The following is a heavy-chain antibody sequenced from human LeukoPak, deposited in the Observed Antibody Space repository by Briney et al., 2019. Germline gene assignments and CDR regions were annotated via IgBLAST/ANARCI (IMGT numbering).Heavy chain of an antibody. CDR2: MNPNSGNT. V-gene: IGHV1-8*03. Sequence: ASVKVSCKASGYTFSSYDISWVRQATGQGLEWMGWMNPNSGNTGYAQKFQGRVTITRNTSISTAYMELSSLRSEDTAVYYCARGRGSRGSHNWFDPWGQGTLVTVSS. CDR1: GYTFSSYD. D-gene: IGHD2-15*01. CDR3: ARGRGSRGSHNWFDP. J-gene: IGHJ5*02.